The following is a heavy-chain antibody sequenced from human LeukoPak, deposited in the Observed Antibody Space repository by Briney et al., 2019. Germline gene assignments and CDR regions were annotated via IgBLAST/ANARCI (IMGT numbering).Heavy chain of an antibody. D-gene: IGHD5-18*01. CDR1: GFTFDDYA. CDR3: AKGIGYSPSNFDY. J-gene: IGHJ4*02. CDR2: ISWNSGSI. V-gene: IGHV3-9*01. Sequence: GRSLRLSCAASGFTFDDYAMHWVRQAPGKGLEWVSGISWNSGSIGYADSVKGRFTISRDNAKNSLYLQMNSLRAEDTALYYCAKGIGYSPSNFDYWGQGTLVTVSS.